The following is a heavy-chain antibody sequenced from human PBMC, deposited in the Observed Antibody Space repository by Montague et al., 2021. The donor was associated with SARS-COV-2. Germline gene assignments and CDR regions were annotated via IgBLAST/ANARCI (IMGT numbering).Heavy chain of an antibody. CDR1: GFTFSNFF. CDR2: ITSSGDYI. Sequence: SRSLSWAASGFTFSNFFINWVRQAPGKGLEWVSSITSSGDYIWYADSLKGRFTGSRDNAKNSVYLQMSSLRAEDTAVYYCARELGRTGAFDIWGQGTAVTVSS. J-gene: IGHJ3*02. CDR3: ARELGRTGAFDI. V-gene: IGHV3-21*01. D-gene: IGHD4-17*01.